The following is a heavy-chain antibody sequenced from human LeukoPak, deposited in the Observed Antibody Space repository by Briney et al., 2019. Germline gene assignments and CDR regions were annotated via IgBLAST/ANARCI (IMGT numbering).Heavy chain of an antibody. CDR3: APGSTHGNRGSWFDP. V-gene: IGHV4-59*05. J-gene: IGHJ5*02. CDR1: GDSIRIYY. Sequence: SETLSLTCIVSGDSIRIYYWSWIRQSPGKGLEWIGSFYYTGSTYYSPSLKSRVTISADTSRNQFSLKLTSVTAADTAVYFCAPGSTHGNRGSWFDPWGQGILVTVSS. D-gene: IGHD3-16*01. CDR2: FYYTGST.